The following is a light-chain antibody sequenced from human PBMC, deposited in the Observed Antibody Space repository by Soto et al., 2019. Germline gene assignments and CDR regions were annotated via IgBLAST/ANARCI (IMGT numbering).Light chain of an antibody. CDR1: QTIDNT. CDR2: GAS. V-gene: IGKV3D-15*01. Sequence: EIFMTQSPSTLSLSAVGIATLSCRASQTIDNTLAWYQRKPGQAPRLLIYGASSRATGIPDRFSGSGSGTEFTLTISSLQSEDFATYYCQQYNSWPRTFGQGTKVDNK. J-gene: IGKJ1*01. CDR3: QQYNSWPRT.